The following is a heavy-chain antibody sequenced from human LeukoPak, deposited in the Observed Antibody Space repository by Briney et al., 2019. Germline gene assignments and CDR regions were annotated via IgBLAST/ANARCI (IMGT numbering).Heavy chain of an antibody. CDR2: ISAYNGNT. Sequence: ASVKVSCKASGYTFTSYGITWVRQAPGQGLGWMGWISAYNGNTNYAQKLQGRVTMTTDTSTSTAYMDLRSLRSDDTAVYYCARTLPWSSGSNFDYWGQGTLVTVSS. V-gene: IGHV1-18*01. CDR3: ARTLPWSSGSNFDY. J-gene: IGHJ4*02. D-gene: IGHD6-19*01. CDR1: GYTFTSYG.